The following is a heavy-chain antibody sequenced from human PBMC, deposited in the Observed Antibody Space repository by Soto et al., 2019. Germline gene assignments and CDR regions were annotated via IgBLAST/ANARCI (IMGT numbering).Heavy chain of an antibody. Sequence: QVQLQESGPGLVQPSQTLSLPCTVSGGSISSGGYYWSGIRQPPGTGLEWIGHIPDTGSTYYNTSIKSRVTISVDKSRNQFSLIVNTVTAADTAVYYCAGGVLHWGQGTLVTVSS. CDR2: IPDTGST. V-gene: IGHV4-31*03. CDR1: GGSISSGGYY. CDR3: AGGVLH. J-gene: IGHJ4*01.